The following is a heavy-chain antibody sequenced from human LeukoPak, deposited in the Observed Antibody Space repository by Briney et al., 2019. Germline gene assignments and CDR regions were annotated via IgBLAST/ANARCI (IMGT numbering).Heavy chain of an antibody. J-gene: IGHJ4*02. CDR1: GESFSSYY. Sequence: ASETLSLTCAVYGESFSSYYWSWIRQPPGKGLEWIGEINHSGNTNYNPSLKSRVTISVDTSKNQFSLKLSSVTAADTAVYYCARVDGDGYNIPDYWGQGTLVTVSS. V-gene: IGHV4-34*01. CDR2: INHSGNT. D-gene: IGHD5-24*01. CDR3: ARVDGDGYNIPDY.